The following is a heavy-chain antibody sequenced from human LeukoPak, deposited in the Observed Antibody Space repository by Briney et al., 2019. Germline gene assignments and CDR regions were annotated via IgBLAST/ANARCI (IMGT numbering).Heavy chain of an antibody. J-gene: IGHJ4*02. CDR1: GYIFNTYG. Sequence: ASVKVSCKTSGYIFNTYGISWVRQAPGQGLEWMAWIRGNNDNTKYAQKFQGRVTLTTDTSTSTAYMELRGLTSDDMAVYYCVRDSAYSPDYWGQGSLVTVSP. CDR2: IRGNNDNT. V-gene: IGHV1-18*03. CDR3: VRDSAYSPDY. D-gene: IGHD5-12*01.